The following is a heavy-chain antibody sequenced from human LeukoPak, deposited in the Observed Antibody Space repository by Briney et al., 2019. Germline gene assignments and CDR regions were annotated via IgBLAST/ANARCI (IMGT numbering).Heavy chain of an antibody. J-gene: IGHJ5*02. Sequence: SETLSLTCTVSGYSISSGYYWGWIRQPPGKGLEWSGSIYHSGSTYYNPSLKSRVTTSVDTSKSQFSLKLSSVTAADTAVDYCARGASYYGSGSSFSNWFDPWGQGTLVTVSS. D-gene: IGHD3-10*01. CDR2: IYHSGST. CDR3: ARGASYYGSGSSFSNWFDP. CDR1: GYSISSGYY. V-gene: IGHV4-38-2*02.